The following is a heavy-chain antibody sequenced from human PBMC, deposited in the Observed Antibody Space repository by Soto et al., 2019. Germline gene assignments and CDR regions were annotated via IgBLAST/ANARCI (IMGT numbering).Heavy chain of an antibody. D-gene: IGHD6-6*01. CDR1: GGSVSSESHY. V-gene: IGHV4-61*01. CDR3: ARAGIAARPSDRWFDP. Sequence: SETLSLTCTVSGGSVSSESHYWSWIRQTPGKGLEWIGYIYYTGSTNYNPSLKGRVTMSVDTSRDQVSLRLRSVTRADTAVYYCARAGIAARPSDRWFDPWGQGTLVTVSS. CDR2: IYYTGST. J-gene: IGHJ5*02.